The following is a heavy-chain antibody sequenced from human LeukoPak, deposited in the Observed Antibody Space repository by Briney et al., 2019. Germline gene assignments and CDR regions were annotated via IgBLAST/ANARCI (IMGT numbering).Heavy chain of an antibody. CDR2: ISGSGGST. CDR3: AKDGGYYDSSGYYPY. D-gene: IGHD3-22*01. J-gene: IGHJ4*02. CDR1: GFTFSSYA. V-gene: IGHV3-23*01. Sequence: GGSLRLSCAASGFTFSSYAMSWVRQAPGKGLEWVSAISGSGGSTYYADSVKGRFTISRDNSKNTLYLQMNSLRAEDTAVYYCAKDGGYYDSSGYYPYWGQGTLVTVSS.